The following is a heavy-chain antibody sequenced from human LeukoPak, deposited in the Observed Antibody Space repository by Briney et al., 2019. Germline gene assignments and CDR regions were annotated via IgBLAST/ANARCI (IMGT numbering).Heavy chain of an antibody. V-gene: IGHV3-30*02. J-gene: IGHJ4*02. CDR2: IWYDGSNK. CDR3: ARARLPLRAYYDILTGYYSLDY. CDR1: GFTFSNYG. Sequence: GGSLRLSCAASGFTFSNYGMHWVRQAPGKGLEWVALIWYDGSNKYYADSVKGRFTISRDNSKNTLYLQMNSLRAEDTAVYYCARARLPLRAYYDILTGYYSLDYWGQGTLVTVSS. D-gene: IGHD3-9*01.